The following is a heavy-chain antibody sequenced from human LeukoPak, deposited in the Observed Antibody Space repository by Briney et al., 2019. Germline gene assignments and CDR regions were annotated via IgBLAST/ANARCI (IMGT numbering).Heavy chain of an antibody. V-gene: IGHV1-69*05. Sequence: SVKVSCKASGYTFTGYYMHWVRQAPGQGLEWMGGIIPIFGTANYAQKFQGRVTITTDESTSTAYMELSSLRSEDTAVYYCARGTIVVVPAASVYYYYYMDVWGKGTTVTVSS. D-gene: IGHD2-2*01. CDR2: IIPIFGTA. J-gene: IGHJ6*03. CDR1: GYTFTGYY. CDR3: ARGTIVVVPAASVYYYYYMDV.